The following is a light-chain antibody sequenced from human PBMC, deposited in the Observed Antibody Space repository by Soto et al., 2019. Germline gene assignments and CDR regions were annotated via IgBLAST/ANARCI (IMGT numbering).Light chain of an antibody. CDR2: KAS. J-gene: IGKJ1*01. CDR3: QQYNFYSRT. V-gene: IGKV1-5*03. CDR1: QSISTW. Sequence: DIHMTQSPSTLSASVGDTVTITCRASQSISTWLAWYQQKPGKVPKLLIYKASSLQSGVPSRFSGIGSGTEFTLTISSLQPDDFATYYCQQYNFYSRTFGQGTKVEIK.